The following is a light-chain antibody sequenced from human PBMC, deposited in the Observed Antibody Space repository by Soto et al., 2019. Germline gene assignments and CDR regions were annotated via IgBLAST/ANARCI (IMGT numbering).Light chain of an antibody. CDR3: EAHNNWSII. V-gene: IGKV3-15*01. CDR2: RAS. CDR1: QGVTSN. Sequence: EIVMTQSPATLSVSPGERATLSCRASQGVTSNLAWYQQKPGQAPRLLIYRASTRATCIPARLSGSGSGTVFTIKASSLQTVDIAVYLCEAHNNWSIIFGAGTTVKMK. J-gene: IGKJ4*01.